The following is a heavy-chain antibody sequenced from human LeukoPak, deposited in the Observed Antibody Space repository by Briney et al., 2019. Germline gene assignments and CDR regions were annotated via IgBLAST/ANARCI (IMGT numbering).Heavy chain of an antibody. CDR2: ISSSGSTM. Sequence: GGSLRLSCAASGFTFSDYYMSWIRQAPGKGLEWVSDISSSGSTMSYADSVKGRFTISRDNAKNSLYLQMNSLRAEDTAVYYCARDLGLLREQRTFDYWGQGTLVTVSS. CDR3: ARDLGLLREQRTFDY. J-gene: IGHJ4*02. CDR1: GFTFSDYY. V-gene: IGHV3-11*04. D-gene: IGHD3-22*01.